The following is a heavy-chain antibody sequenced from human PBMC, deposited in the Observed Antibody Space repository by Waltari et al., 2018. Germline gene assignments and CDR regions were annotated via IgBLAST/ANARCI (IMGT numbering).Heavy chain of an antibody. D-gene: IGHD3-22*01. CDR2: INHSGNT. J-gene: IGHJ6*03. Sequence: QVHLQQWGAGLLKPSETLSLTCGVYSGSLTGYHWNWIRQAPGKGLEWIGDINHSGNTDYNPYLESRFTIAADTSKNQFSLHLTSVTAADTAVYYWARGHPLTIVSPRYYYYYYMDVWDKGTAVTVSS. CDR3: ARGHPLTIVSPRYYYYYYMDV. CDR1: SGSLTGYH. V-gene: IGHV4-34*01.